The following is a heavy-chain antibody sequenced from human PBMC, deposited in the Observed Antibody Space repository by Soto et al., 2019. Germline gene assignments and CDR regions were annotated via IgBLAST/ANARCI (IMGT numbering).Heavy chain of an antibody. CDR3: ARRAYALVDTAMVATYYYYGMDV. Sequence: SETLSLTCTVSGGSISSGGYYWSWIRQHPGKGLEWIGYIYYSGSTYYNPSLKSRVTISVDTSKNQFSLKLSSVTAADTAVYYCARRAYALVDTAMVATYYYYGMDVWGQGTTVTVSS. D-gene: IGHD5-18*01. V-gene: IGHV4-31*03. CDR1: GGSISSGGYY. J-gene: IGHJ6*02. CDR2: IYYSGST.